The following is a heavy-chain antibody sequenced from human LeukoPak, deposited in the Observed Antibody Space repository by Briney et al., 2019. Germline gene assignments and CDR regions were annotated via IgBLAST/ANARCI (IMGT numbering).Heavy chain of an antibody. J-gene: IGHJ3*02. CDR1: GYTFTSYG. Sequence: GASVKVFCKASGYTFTSYGISWVRQAPGQGLEWMGWISAYNGNTNYAQKLQGRVTMTTDTSTSTAYMELRSLRSDDTAVYYCARDRLLWFGEPDAFDIWGQGTMVTVSS. V-gene: IGHV1-18*01. CDR3: ARDRLLWFGEPDAFDI. CDR2: ISAYNGNT. D-gene: IGHD3-10*01.